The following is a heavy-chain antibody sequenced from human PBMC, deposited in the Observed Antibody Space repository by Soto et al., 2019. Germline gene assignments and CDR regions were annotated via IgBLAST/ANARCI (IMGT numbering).Heavy chain of an antibody. Sequence: QVQLVQSGAEVKKPGASVKVSCKASGYTFTSYAMHWVRQAPGQRLEWMGWINAGNGNTKYSQKFQGRVTITRDTSASTAYRELSSLRSEDTAVYYCARGYSGSAEGTPDYWGQGTLVTVSS. J-gene: IGHJ4*02. CDR2: INAGNGNT. CDR1: GYTFTSYA. D-gene: IGHD1-26*01. V-gene: IGHV1-3*01. CDR3: ARGYSGSAEGTPDY.